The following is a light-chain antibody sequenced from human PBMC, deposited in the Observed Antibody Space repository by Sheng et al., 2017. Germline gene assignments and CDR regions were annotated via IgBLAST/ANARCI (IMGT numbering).Light chain of an antibody. V-gene: IGKV1-5*03. CDR3: QQYYSNWS. CDR2: KAS. CDR1: QSISSW. Sequence: DIQMTQSPSTLSASVGDRVTITCRASQSISSWLAWYQQKPGKAPKILIYKASNLESGVPSRFSGSGSGTEFSLTISSLQPDDIATYYCQQYYSNWSFGQGTKVEIK. J-gene: IGKJ1*01.